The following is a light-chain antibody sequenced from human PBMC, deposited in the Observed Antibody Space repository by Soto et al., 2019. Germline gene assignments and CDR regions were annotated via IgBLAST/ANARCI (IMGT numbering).Light chain of an antibody. J-gene: IGKJ4*01. CDR1: QSVSSL. CDR3: QQRSNWPLT. CDR2: DAS. V-gene: IGKV3-11*01. Sequence: LITPSAATLSVSQGERATFSCRASQSVSSLLAWYQQKSGQPPRLLVSDASKRATGVPARFSGSGSGTDFTLIISSLEPEDFAIYYCQQRSNWPLTFDAGTKVDIK.